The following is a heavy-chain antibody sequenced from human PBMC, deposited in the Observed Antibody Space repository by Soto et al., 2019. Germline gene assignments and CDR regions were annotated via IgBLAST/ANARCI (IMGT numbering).Heavy chain of an antibody. CDR1: GYSFSGYW. CDR2: IYPGDSDT. J-gene: IGHJ3*02. V-gene: IGHV5-51*01. CDR3: ARDPGYHDYGDTSAVDAFDI. Sequence: GESLKISCKGSGYSFSGYWIGWVRQMPGKGLEWMGIIYPGDSDTRYSPSFQGQVTISADKSISTAYLQWSSLRAEDTAVYYCARDPGYHDYGDTSAVDAFDIWGQGTMVTVSS. D-gene: IGHD4-17*01.